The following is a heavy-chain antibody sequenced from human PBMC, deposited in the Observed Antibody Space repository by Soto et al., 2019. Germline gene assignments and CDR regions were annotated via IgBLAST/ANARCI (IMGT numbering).Heavy chain of an antibody. CDR1: GFTFSCYA. CDR2: ICGSGGST. J-gene: IGHJ6*02. D-gene: IGHD2-15*01. CDR3: AKELVSSVAAIVGMDV. Sequence: AGGSLRLSCASSGFTFSCYAMSSVRPAPEKGLEWVSAICGSGGSTYYADSVKGRFTNSRDNTKNTLYLKMNSLRAEDTAVYYCAKELVSSVAAIVGMDVWGQGTTVTVSS. V-gene: IGHV3-23*01.